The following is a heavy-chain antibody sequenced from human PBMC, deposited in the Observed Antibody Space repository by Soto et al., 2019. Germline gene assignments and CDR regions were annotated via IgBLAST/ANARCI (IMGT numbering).Heavy chain of an antibody. D-gene: IGHD3-9*01. CDR3: AHKGPEDWPLDY. Sequence: QITLKESGPTLVRPTQTLTLTCAFSGFSLSTSGVGVGWIRQPPGKALEWLAVIYWDDSKHYSPSLRSRLTITKDTSKTQVAPTMTNMDPMATGTYYCAHKGPEDWPLDYWGQGTLVTVSS. CDR2: IYWDDSK. J-gene: IGHJ4*02. V-gene: IGHV2-5*02. CDR1: GFSLSTSGVG.